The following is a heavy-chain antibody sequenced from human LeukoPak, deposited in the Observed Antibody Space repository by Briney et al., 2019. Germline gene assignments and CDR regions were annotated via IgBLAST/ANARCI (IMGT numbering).Heavy chain of an antibody. D-gene: IGHD2-2*01. CDR3: ASRIVVVPAAMNYYYYMDV. CDR2: IIPIFGTA. Sequence: ASVKVSCKASGGTFSSYAISWVRQAPGQGLEWVGRIIPIFGTANYAQKFQGRVTITTDESTSTAYMELSSLRSEDTAVYYCASRIVVVPAAMNYYYYMDVWGKGTTVTVSS. J-gene: IGHJ6*03. CDR1: GGTFSSYA. V-gene: IGHV1-69*05.